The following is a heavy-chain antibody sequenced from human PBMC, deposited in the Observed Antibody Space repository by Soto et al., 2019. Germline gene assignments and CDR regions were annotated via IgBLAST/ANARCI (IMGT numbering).Heavy chain of an antibody. CDR2: MNPNSGNT. CDR3: ARTIYGDHVDY. V-gene: IGHV1-8*01. J-gene: IGHJ4*02. Sequence: QVQLVQSGAEVKKPGASVKVSCKASGYTFTSYDINWVRQATGQGLEWMGWMNPNSGNTGYAQKFQGRXTXTXXTSISTAYIELSSLRSEDTAVYYCARTIYGDHVDYWGQGTLVTVSS. D-gene: IGHD4-17*01. CDR1: GYTFTSYD.